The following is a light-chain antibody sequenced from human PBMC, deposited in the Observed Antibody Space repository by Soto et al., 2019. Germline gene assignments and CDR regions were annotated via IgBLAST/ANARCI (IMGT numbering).Light chain of an antibody. Sequence: DIQMTQSPSSLSASVRDRATITCRASQSISSYLNWYQQKPGKAPKLLIYAASSLQSGVPSRFSGSGSGTDFTLTVSSLQPEDFATYFCQQNYSTPRTFGQGTRLEIK. CDR3: QQNYSTPRT. J-gene: IGKJ5*01. CDR1: QSISSY. CDR2: AAS. V-gene: IGKV1-39*01.